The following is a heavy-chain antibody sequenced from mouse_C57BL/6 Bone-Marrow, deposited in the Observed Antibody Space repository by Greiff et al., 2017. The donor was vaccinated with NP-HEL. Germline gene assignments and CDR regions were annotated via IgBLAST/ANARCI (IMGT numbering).Heavy chain of an antibody. J-gene: IGHJ2*01. Sequence: QVQLQQPGAELVMPGASVKLSCTASAYTFTSYWMHWVKQRPGQGLEWIGELDPSDSYTNYNQKFKGKSTLTVDKSSSTAYMQLSSLTSEDSAVYYCARPNYYGSSRYYYFDYWGQGTTRTVSS. V-gene: IGHV1-69*01. CDR3: ARPNYYGSSRYYYFDY. CDR2: LDPSDSYT. CDR1: AYTFTSYW. D-gene: IGHD1-1*01.